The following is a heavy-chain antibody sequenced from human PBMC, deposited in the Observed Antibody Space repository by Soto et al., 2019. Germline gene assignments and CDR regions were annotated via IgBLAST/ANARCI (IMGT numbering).Heavy chain of an antibody. CDR2: INHIGHS. CDR3: ARDFGAGAHFDH. Sequence: QVHLQQWGTGLLKPSETLSLTCVVYGGSLTDYWWTWIRQTPGKGLEWIGEINHIGHSNYNPSLKSRVTISLDTSQNQFSLKLTSVTAADTAVYYCARDFGAGAHFDHWGQGRLVTVSS. D-gene: IGHD3-10*01. CDR1: GGSLTDYW. V-gene: IGHV4-34*01. J-gene: IGHJ4*02.